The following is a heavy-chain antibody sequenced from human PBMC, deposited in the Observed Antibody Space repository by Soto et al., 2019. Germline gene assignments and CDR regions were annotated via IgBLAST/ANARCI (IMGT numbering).Heavy chain of an antibody. CDR1: GFAVSDSY. CDR2: IYSAGTT. Sequence: EVQLVESGGGLVQPGGSLRLSCAVSGFAVSDSYMGWVRQAPGKGLEWVSVIYSAGTTYYADSVKGRFTISRDNSKNTLHLEMNSLGVEDTAVYHCARLAASTTWAEYFQNWGQGSLVTVSS. D-gene: IGHD1-1*01. CDR3: ARLAASTTWAEYFQN. J-gene: IGHJ1*01. V-gene: IGHV3-66*04.